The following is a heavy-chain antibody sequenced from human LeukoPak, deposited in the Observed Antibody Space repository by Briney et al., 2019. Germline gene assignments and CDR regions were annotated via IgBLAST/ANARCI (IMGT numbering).Heavy chain of an antibody. CDR3: ATGGEY. J-gene: IGHJ4*02. V-gene: IGHV4-30-4*01. CDR2: IHYSGST. CDR1: GDSISSGDYY. Sequence: SQTLSLTCTVSGDSISSGDYYWSWIRQPPGKGLEWIGYIHYSGSTYFNPSLKSRLTISVDTSKKQFSLNLNSVTAADTAVYYCATGGEYWGQGTLVTVSS. D-gene: IGHD3-16*01.